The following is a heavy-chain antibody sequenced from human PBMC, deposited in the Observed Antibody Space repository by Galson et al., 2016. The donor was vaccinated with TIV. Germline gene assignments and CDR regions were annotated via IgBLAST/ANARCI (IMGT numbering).Heavy chain of an antibody. CDR3: ATVAWFPGLSLDS. CDR2: FDPEAGRT. Sequence: SVKVSCKVSGYTLSEIAMHWVRQAPGEGLEWVGGFDPEAGRTIYAQKFHGRVTVTEGTATDKAYMELNNLRSDDTAVYYCATVAWFPGLSLDSWGQGTLVIVSS. CDR1: GYTLSEIA. V-gene: IGHV1-24*01. J-gene: IGHJ4*02. D-gene: IGHD3-22*01.